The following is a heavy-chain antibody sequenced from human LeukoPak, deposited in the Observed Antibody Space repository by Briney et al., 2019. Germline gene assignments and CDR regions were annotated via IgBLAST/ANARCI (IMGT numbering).Heavy chain of an antibody. J-gene: IGHJ5*02. CDR1: GYTFTSYD. V-gene: IGHV1-8*02. Sequence: ASVKVSCKASGYTFTSYDINWVRQATGQGLEWMGWMNPNSGNTGYAQKFQGRVTMTRNTSISTAYMELSSLRSEDTAVYYCARGRADIVVVPAAVDPWGQGTLVTVSS. D-gene: IGHD2-2*01. CDR3: ARGRADIVVVPAAVDP. CDR2: MNPNSGNT.